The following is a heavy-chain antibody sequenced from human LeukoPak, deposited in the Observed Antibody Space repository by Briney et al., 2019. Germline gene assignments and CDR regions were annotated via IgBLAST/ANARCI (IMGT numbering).Heavy chain of an antibody. CDR3: ARDPVGGSTIFDS. D-gene: IGHD1-26*01. V-gene: IGHV6-1*01. CDR1: GDSVSSDSAA. Sequence: SQTLSLTCAISGDSVSSDSAAWNWIRQSPSRGLEWLARTYFRSKRYYDYALAVKGRITINPDTSKNQFSLQLNSVAPEDTAVYFCARDPVGGSTIFDSWGQGTLVTVSS. J-gene: IGHJ4*02. CDR2: TYFRSKRYY.